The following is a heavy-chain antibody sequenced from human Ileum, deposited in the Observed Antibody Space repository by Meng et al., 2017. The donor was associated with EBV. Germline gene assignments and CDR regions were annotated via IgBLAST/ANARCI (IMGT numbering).Heavy chain of an antibody. CDR3: ARDPIPVPGRNFDY. V-gene: IGHV4-4*02. CDR1: GDSISSNSW. CDR2: IYHSGDS. J-gene: IGHJ4*02. D-gene: IGHD6-19*01. Sequence: QVQLQKSRPGLVKPSGTLSLPCTVSGDSISSNSWWNWVRQPPGKGLEWIGDIYHSGDSNYNPSLKSRVTISLDNSNNQFSLTLSSVTAADTAVYYCARDPIPVPGRNFDYCGQGTLVTVSS.